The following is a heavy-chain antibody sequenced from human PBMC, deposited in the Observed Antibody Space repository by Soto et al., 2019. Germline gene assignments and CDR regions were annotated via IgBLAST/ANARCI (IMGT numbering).Heavy chain of an antibody. CDR2: IIPISETT. V-gene: IGHV1-69*01. CDR3: ARSQGSSTSLEIYYYYYYGMDV. CDR1: GGTFSSYA. D-gene: IGHD2-2*01. J-gene: IGHJ6*02. Sequence: QVQLVQSGAEVKKPASSVKVSCKASGGTFSSYAISWVRQAPGQGLEWMGGIIPISETTNYAQKFQGIVTITADESKSTAYMELSSLRSEDTAVYYCARSQGSSTSLEIYYYYYYGMDVWGQGTTVTVSS.